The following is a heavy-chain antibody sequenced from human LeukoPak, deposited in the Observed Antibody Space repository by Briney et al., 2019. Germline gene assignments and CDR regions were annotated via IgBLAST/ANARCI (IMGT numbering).Heavy chain of an antibody. CDR3: ARLYSSAWSGVDY. J-gene: IGHJ4*02. V-gene: IGHV5-51*01. D-gene: IGHD6-19*01. Sequence: GESLKISCKGSGYSFTSYWIGWVRQMSGKGLEWIGTIYPGDSDTRYSPSFQGQVTISADKSITTAYLQWSSLKASDTAMYYCARLYSSAWSGVDYWGQGTLVTVSS. CDR2: IYPGDSDT. CDR1: GYSFTSYW.